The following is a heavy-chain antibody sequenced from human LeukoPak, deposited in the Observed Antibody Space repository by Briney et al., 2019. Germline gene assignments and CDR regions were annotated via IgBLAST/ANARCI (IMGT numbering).Heavy chain of an antibody. Sequence: ASAKVSCKASGYTFTGYYMHRVRQAPGQGLEWMGWINPNSGGTNYAQKFQGRVTMTRDTSISTAYMELSRLRSDDTAVYYCARFYYDSNYVFDYWGQGTLVTVSS. V-gene: IGHV1-2*02. CDR3: ARFYYDSNYVFDY. CDR1: GYTFTGYY. D-gene: IGHD3-22*01. CDR2: INPNSGGT. J-gene: IGHJ4*02.